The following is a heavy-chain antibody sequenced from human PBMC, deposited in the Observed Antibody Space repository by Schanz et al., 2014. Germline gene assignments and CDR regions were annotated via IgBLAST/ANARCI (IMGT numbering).Heavy chain of an antibody. V-gene: IGHV3-30*03. CDR1: GFTFSIYG. CDR3: AGAVATIRADSFDI. CDR2: IYYNGTNK. Sequence: VQLLESGGGLVQPGGSLRLSCAASGFTFSIYGMSWVRQAPGKGLEWVALIYYNGTNKYYADSVKGRFTISRDNSQNTLYLQMNTLRAEDTAVYYCAGAVATIRADSFDIWGQGTMXAVSS. J-gene: IGHJ3*02. D-gene: IGHD5-12*01.